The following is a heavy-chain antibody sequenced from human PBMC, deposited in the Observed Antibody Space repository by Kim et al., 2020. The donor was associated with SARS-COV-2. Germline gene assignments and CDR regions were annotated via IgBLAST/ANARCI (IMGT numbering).Heavy chain of an antibody. Sequence: GGSLRLSCEASGFTFSNYYMNWVRQAPGKGLEWVSSISTSTSYKAYAYSVKGRFTISRDNAKNSLYLQMNSLRADDTAVYYCARAREDVVATTPDVWGQG. D-gene: IGHD5-12*01. CDR2: ISTSTSYK. V-gene: IGHV3-21*01. CDR3: ARAREDVVATTPDV. CDR1: GFTFSNYY. J-gene: IGHJ3*01.